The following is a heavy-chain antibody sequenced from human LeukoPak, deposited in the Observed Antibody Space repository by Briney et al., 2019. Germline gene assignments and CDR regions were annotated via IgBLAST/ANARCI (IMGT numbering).Heavy chain of an antibody. CDR2: IIPILSKE. CDR3: ARDLRCSSTRCYNYYYYMDV. D-gene: IGHD2-2*02. J-gene: IGHJ6*03. Sequence: ASVNVSCKCSGGTFSSYTISLVRQAPGQGIGWMGRIIPILSKENYAKKYKRRVTITADKSTSTAYMELSSLRSEDTAVYYCARDLRCSSTRCYNYYYYMDVWGKGTTVTVSS. CDR1: GGTFSSYT. V-gene: IGHV1-69*08.